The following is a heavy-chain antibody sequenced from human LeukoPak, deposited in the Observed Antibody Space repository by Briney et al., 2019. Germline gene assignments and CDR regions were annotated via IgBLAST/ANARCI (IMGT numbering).Heavy chain of an antibody. V-gene: IGHV4-59*11. CDR2: IYYSGST. Sequence: SETLSLTCTVSGGSISSHYWSWIRQPPGKGLEWIGYIYYSGSTNYNPSLKSRVTISVDTSKNQFSLKLSSVTAADTAVYYCARNPLWPWLTGYYYYYYMDVWGKGTTVTVSS. CDR1: GGSISSHY. D-gene: IGHD3-9*01. CDR3: ARNPLWPWLTGYYYYYYMDV. J-gene: IGHJ6*03.